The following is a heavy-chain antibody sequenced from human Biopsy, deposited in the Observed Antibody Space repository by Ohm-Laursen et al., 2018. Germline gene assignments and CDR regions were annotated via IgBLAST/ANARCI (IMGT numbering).Heavy chain of an antibody. J-gene: IGHJ6*02. D-gene: IGHD3-16*01. Sequence: TLSLTCAVYGGSFSGYYWSWIRQPPGKGLEWIGEINHRGSTNYNPSLKSRVTISVDTFKNQFSLKLRSVTAADTAVYYCARAVDYYDPYYYYGLDVWGQGTTVTVSS. CDR3: ARAVDYYDPYYYYGLDV. CDR2: INHRGST. CDR1: GGSFSGYY. V-gene: IGHV4-34*01.